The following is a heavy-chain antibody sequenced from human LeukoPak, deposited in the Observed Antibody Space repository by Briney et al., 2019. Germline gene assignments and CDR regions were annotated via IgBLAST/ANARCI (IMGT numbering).Heavy chain of an antibody. J-gene: IGHJ4*02. V-gene: IGHV4-4*07. CDR1: GDSISSYY. CDR3: ARDVVAAAGTWDY. Sequence: PSETLSLTCTVSGDSISSYYWSGIRQPAGKGLEWIGHIYTSGSTNYNPSLKSRVTMSVDTSKNQFSLKLSSVTAADTAVYYCARDVVAAAGTWDYWGQGTLVTVSS. CDR2: IYTSGST. D-gene: IGHD6-13*01.